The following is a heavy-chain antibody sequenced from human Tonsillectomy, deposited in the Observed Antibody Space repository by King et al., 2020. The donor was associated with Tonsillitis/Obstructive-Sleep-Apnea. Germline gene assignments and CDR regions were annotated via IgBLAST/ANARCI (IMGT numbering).Heavy chain of an antibody. CDR3: AKDWGDIAARPRHFDY. CDR2: ISGMGGST. CDR1: GFTFSSYA. V-gene: IGHV3-23*04. D-gene: IGHD6-6*01. J-gene: IGHJ4*02. Sequence: VQLVESGGGLVQPGGSLRLSCAASGFTFSSYAMSWVRQAPGKGLEWVSAISGMGGSTYYADSVKGRFTISRDNSKNTLYLQMNSLRAEDTAVYYCAKDWGDIAARPRHFDYWGQGTLVTVSS.